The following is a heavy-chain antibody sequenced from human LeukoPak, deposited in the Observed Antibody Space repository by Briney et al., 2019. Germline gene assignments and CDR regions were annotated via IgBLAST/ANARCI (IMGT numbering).Heavy chain of an antibody. CDR2: IDPNSGGT. J-gene: IGHJ5*02. V-gene: IGHV1-2*02. Sequence: GASVKVSCKASGYTFTSYGISWVRQAPGQGLEWMGWIDPNSGGTNYAQKFQGRVTMTRDTSISTAYMELSRLRSDDTAVYYCARAFPLGYYGSGSYYNWFDPWGQGTLVTVSS. D-gene: IGHD3-10*01. CDR3: ARAFPLGYYGSGSYYNWFDP. CDR1: GYTFTSYG.